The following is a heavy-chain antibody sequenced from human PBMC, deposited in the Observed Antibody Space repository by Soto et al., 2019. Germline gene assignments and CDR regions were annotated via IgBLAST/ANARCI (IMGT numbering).Heavy chain of an antibody. Sequence: EVKVLESGGGLVQPGGSLRLSCATSGFTFSLYHMNWVRQAPGKGLEWVSGISAGGDSTYYADSVKGRFTIFRDNSKNSVYLQMNSLRVEDTAVYYCARRVWGQGTLVTVSS. CDR3: ARRV. J-gene: IGHJ4*02. CDR1: GFTFSLYH. V-gene: IGHV3-23*01. CDR2: ISAGGDST.